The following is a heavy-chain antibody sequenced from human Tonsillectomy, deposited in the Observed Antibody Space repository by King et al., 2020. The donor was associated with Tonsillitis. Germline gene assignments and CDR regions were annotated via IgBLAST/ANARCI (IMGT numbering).Heavy chain of an antibody. CDR1: GYSFTSQW. D-gene: IGHD3-10*01. J-gene: IGHJ6*02. V-gene: IGHV5-10-1*03. Sequence: VQLVESGAEVKKPGESLRISCKGSGYSFTSQWINWVRQMPGKGLEWMGRIDPSDSYTKYSLSFQGHVTFSVDKTLSNAYLQWSSLKASDTAMYYCARLDQYYGSGSSPFGMDVWGQGTTVTVSS. CDR3: ARLDQYYGSGSSPFGMDV. CDR2: IDPSDSYT.